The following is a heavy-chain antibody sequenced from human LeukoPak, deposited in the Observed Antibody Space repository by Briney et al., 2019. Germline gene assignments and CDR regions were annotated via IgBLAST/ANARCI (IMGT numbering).Heavy chain of an antibody. CDR3: ARPRESGGYSPPPDY. V-gene: IGHV3-11*01. CDR2: ISSSGSTI. J-gene: IGHJ4*02. D-gene: IGHD1-26*01. CDR1: GFTFSDYY. Sequence: GGSLRLSCAASGFTFSDYYMSWIRQAPGKGLEWVSYISSSGSTIYYADSVKGRFTISRDNAKNSLYLQMNSLRAEDTAVYYCARPRESGGYSPPPDYWGQGTLVTVSS.